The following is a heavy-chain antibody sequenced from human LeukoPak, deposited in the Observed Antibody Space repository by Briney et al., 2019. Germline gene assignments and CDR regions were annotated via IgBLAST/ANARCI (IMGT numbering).Heavy chain of an antibody. D-gene: IGHD3-22*01. CDR1: GFTFSSYG. V-gene: IGHV3-33*01. CDR2: IWYDGSNK. J-gene: IGHJ4*02. CDR3: ARDGEVGHYYDSSGTPGY. Sequence: PGRSLRLSCAASGFTFSSYGMRWVRQAPGKGLEWVAVIWYDGSNKYYADSVKGRFTISRDNSKNTLYLQMNSLRAEDTAVYYCARDGEVGHYYDSSGTPGYWGQGTLVTVSS.